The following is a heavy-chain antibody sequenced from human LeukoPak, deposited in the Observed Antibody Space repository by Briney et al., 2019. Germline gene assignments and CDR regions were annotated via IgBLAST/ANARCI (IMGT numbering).Heavy chain of an antibody. CDR2: IYYSGST. J-gene: IGHJ4*02. CDR3: ARWGLRYFDWSFDY. D-gene: IGHD3-9*01. Sequence: PSQTLSLTCTVSGGSISSGDYYWSWIRQPPGKGLEWIGYIYYSGSTYYNPSLKSRVTISVDTSKNQFSLKLSSVTAADTAVYYCARWGLRYFDWSFDYWGQGTLVTVSS. CDR1: GGSISSGDYY. V-gene: IGHV4-30-4*01.